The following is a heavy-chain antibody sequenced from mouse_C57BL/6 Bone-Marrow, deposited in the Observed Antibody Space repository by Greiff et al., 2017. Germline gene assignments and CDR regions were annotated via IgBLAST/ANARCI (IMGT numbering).Heavy chain of an antibody. Sequence: EVQLQQSGAELVRPGASVKLSCTASGFNIKDYYMHWVKPRPEQGLEWIGRIDPEDGDTEYAPKFQGKATMTADTSSNTAYLQLSSLTSEDTAVYYCTTSPTYGSSYGFAYWGQGTLVTVSA. J-gene: IGHJ3*01. CDR1: GFNIKDYY. V-gene: IGHV14-1*01. CDR3: TTSPTYGSSYGFAY. D-gene: IGHD1-1*01. CDR2: IDPEDGDT.